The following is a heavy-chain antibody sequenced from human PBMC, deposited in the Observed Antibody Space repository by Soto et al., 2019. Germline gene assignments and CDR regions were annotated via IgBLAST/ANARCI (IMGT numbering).Heavy chain of an antibody. D-gene: IGHD6-13*01. CDR2: IIPIFGTA. J-gene: IGHJ4*02. Sequence: QVQLVQSGAEVKKPGSSVKVSCKASGGTFSSYAISWVRQVPGQGLEWMGGIIPIFGTANYAQKFQGRVTITADESTSTAYLELSSLRYEYTAVYYCARALRIAAAGTQFDYWGQGTLVTVSS. CDR1: GGTFSSYA. V-gene: IGHV1-69*01. CDR3: ARALRIAAAGTQFDY.